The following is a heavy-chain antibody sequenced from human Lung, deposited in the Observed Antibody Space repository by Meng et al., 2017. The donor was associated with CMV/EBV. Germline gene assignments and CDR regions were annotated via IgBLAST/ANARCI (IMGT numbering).Heavy chain of an antibody. V-gene: IGHV1-18*01. J-gene: IGHJ5*02. D-gene: IGHD2-2*01. CDR3: ARDLQYCGSTSCYDDCFDP. CDR2: ISAYNGDT. Sequence: SVXVSCXASGYTFTDYGISWVRRAPGQGLEWMGWISAYNGDTNYARNLRGRVTMTTDTSTTTAYMELRSLRSDDTAVYYCARDLQYCGSTSCYDDCFDPWGQGTXVTVYS. CDR1: GYTFTDYG.